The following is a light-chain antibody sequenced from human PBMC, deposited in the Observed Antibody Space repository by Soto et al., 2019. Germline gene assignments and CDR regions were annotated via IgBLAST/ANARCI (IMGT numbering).Light chain of an antibody. CDR2: GAS. V-gene: IGKV3-15*01. Sequence: EIVMTQSPATLSVSPGERATLSCRASQSVSSNLAWYQQKPGQAPRLLIYGASTRATGIPARFSGSGSGTDFTLTISSLQSEDFGVYYCQQYNNWPRATFGGGTKVDIK. J-gene: IGKJ4*01. CDR3: QQYNNWPRAT. CDR1: QSVSSN.